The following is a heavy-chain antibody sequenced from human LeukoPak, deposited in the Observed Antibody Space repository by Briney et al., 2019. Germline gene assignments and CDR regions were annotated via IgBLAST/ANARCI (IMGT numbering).Heavy chain of an antibody. CDR3: ARVRYSSGWYTFDY. V-gene: IGHV4-59*01. CDR1: GGSTTSYY. D-gene: IGHD6-19*01. Sequence: SETLSLTCTVPGGSTTSYYWSCIRHPPEKGLEWIGHIYYSVNTNYNPSLKGRATISVDTSKNQFSLKLSSVTAADTAVYYCARVRYSSGWYTFDYWGQGTLVTVSS. CDR2: IYYSVNT. J-gene: IGHJ4*02.